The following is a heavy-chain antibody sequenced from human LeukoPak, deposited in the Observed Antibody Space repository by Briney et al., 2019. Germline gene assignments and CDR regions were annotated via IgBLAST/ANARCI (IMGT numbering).Heavy chain of an antibody. J-gene: IGHJ6*02. CDR2: FDPEDCET. CDR3: VTLGWFGEAYGMDV. V-gene: IGHV1-24*01. D-gene: IGHD3-10*01. CDR1: GYTLTELS. Sequence: GTSVKVSGKVSGYTLTELSIHWVRQAPGIGLKWLGGFDPEDCETIYAQKFQGRVTMTEDTSTDTAYMELSSLRSEDTAVYYCVTLGWFGEAYGMDVWGQGTTVTVSS.